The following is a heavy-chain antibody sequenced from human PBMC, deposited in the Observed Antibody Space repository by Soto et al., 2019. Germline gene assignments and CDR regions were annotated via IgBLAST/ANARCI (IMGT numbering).Heavy chain of an antibody. Sequence: PGGFLRLSCAASGFTFNNYWMHWVRQAPGKGLVWVSRIKTDGSSPNYADSVEGRFTISSDNAKNTLYLQMNSLRVEDTAVYYCARDRIAGSGSCDNWGQGTLVTVSS. CDR2: IKTDGSSP. D-gene: IGHD3-10*01. CDR3: ARDRIAGSGSCDN. V-gene: IGHV3-74*01. J-gene: IGHJ4*02. CDR1: GFTFNNYW.